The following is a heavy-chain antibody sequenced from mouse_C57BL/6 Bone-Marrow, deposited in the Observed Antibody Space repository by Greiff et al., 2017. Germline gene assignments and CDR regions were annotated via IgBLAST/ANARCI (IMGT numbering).Heavy chain of an antibody. CDR2: IYPGDGDT. CDR1: GYAFSSSW. CDR3: ARWLLAWFAY. Sequence: VQRVESGPELVKPGASVKISCKASGYAFSSSWMNWVKQRPGKGLEWIGRIYPGDGDTNYNGKFKGKATLTADKSSSTAYMQLSRLTSADSAVYFCARWLLAWFAYWGQGTLVTVSA. J-gene: IGHJ3*01. D-gene: IGHD2-3*01. V-gene: IGHV1-82*01.